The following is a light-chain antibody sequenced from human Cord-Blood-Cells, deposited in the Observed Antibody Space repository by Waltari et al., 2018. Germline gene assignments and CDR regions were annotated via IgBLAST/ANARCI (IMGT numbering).Light chain of an antibody. CDR1: KGISSY. Sequence: VIWMTPSPSLLSASTGARVTISCRMSKGISSYLAWYQQKPGKAPELLNYAASTLQSGLPTWFSGSSSGAVFPITSSCLQSEVFATYYWRQNNSFPYSFGHGTKLEIK. J-gene: IGKJ2*03. V-gene: IGKV1D-8*03. CDR3: RQNNSFPYS. CDR2: AAS.